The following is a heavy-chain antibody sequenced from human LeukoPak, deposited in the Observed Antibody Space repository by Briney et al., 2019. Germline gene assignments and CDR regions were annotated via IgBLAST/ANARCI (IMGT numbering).Heavy chain of an antibody. Sequence: GGSLRLSCAASGFTFSSHWMHWVRQAPGKGLVWVSFINNDGRVTRYADSVKGRFTISRDNAKNTLYLQMNSLRAEDTAMYYCARGGQGAMDYWGPGTLVTVSS. CDR1: GFTFSSHW. V-gene: IGHV3-74*01. J-gene: IGHJ4*02. CDR2: INNDGRVT. CDR3: ARGGQGAMDY. D-gene: IGHD3-16*01.